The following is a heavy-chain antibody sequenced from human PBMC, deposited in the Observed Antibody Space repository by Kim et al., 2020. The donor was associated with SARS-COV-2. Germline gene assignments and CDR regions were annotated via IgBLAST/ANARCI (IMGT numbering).Heavy chain of an antibody. CDR1: GFTFSSYA. CDR2: ISCSGGST. J-gene: IGHJ1*01. CDR3: AKVEQTAMIVVVSAYFQH. V-gene: IGHV3-23*01. D-gene: IGHD3-22*01. Sequence: GGSLRLSCAASGFTFSSYAMSWVRQAPGKGLEWVSAISCSGGSTYYADSVKGRFTISRDNSKNTLYLQMNSLRAEDTAVYYCAKVEQTAMIVVVSAYFQHWGQGTLVTVSS.